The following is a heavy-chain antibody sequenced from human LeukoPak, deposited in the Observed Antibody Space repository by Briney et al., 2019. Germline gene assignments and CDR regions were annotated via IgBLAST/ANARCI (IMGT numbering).Heavy chain of an antibody. J-gene: IGHJ4*02. V-gene: IGHV4-39*01. CDR2: IYYSGST. D-gene: IGHD5-12*01. CDR1: GGSISSDSFY. CDR3: ARQYGLPTLDY. Sequence: PSETLSLTCTVTVSGGSISSDSFYWGWIRQPPGKGLEWIGSIYYSGSTYYNPSLKSRVTISVDTSKNQFSLNLSSVTAADTAVYYCARQYGLPTLDYWGQGTLVTVSS.